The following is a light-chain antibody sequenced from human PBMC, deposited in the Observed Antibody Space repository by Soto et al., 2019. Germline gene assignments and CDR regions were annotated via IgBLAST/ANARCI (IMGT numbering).Light chain of an antibody. CDR1: SGHSSYA. CDR2: LNSDGSH. CDR3: QTWGTGIQV. J-gene: IGLJ3*02. Sequence: QLVLTQSPSASASLGASVKLTCTLSSGHSSYAIAWHQQQPEKGPRYLMNLNSDGSHTKGDGIPDRFSGSTSGAERYLTISSLQSEDEADYYCQTWGTGIQVFGGGTKVTVL. V-gene: IGLV4-69*01.